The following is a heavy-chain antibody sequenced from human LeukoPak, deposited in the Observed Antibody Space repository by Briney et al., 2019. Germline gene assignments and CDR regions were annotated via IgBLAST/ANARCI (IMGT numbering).Heavy chain of an antibody. D-gene: IGHD3-22*01. CDR3: TTEYDSTGYYPWYFHY. V-gene: IGHV3-15*01. CDR2: VKSKTAGGTR. CDR1: GFTFSNAW. J-gene: IGHJ4*02. Sequence: GGSLRLSCAAPGFTFSNAWMSWVRQAPGKGLEWVGRVKSKTAGGTRDYAAFVKGRFTTSRDDSRNTLYLQMNSLKIEDTAVYYCTTEYDSTGYYPWYFHYWGQGTLVTVSS.